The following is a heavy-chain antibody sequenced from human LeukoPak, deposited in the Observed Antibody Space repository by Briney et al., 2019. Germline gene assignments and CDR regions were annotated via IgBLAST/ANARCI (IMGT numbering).Heavy chain of an antibody. CDR2: ISYDGSNK. V-gene: IGHV3-30-3*01. Sequence: GVSLRLSCAASGFTFSSYAMHWVRQAPGKGLEWVAVISYDGSNKYYADSVKGRFTISRDNSKNTLYLQMNSLRAEDTAVYYCAREYPLQPRSSLRDYWGQGTLVTVSS. CDR1: GFTFSSYA. D-gene: IGHD1-1*01. J-gene: IGHJ4*02. CDR3: AREYPLQPRSSLRDY.